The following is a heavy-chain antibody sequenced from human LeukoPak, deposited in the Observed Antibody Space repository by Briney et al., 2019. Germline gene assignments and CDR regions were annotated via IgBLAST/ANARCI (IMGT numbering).Heavy chain of an antibody. Sequence: ASVKVSCKASGGTFSSYVISWVRQAPGQGLEWMGGVIPIFGTANYAQKFQGRVTITADESTSTAYMELSSLRSEDTAVYYCARALLRYCSSTSCYWFDPWGQGTLVTVSS. J-gene: IGHJ5*02. CDR1: GGTFSSYV. CDR2: VIPIFGTA. D-gene: IGHD2-2*01. V-gene: IGHV1-69*01. CDR3: ARALLRYCSSTSCYWFDP.